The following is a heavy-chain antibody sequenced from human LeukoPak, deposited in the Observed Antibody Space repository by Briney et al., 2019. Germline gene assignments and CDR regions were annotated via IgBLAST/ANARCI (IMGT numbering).Heavy chain of an antibody. D-gene: IGHD3-9*01. V-gene: IGHV1-69*05. CDR2: IIPIFGTA. CDR3: ARVGRLRYFDWLPDYYYYYYMDV. CDR1: GGTFSSYA. Sequence: GSSVKVSCKASGGTFSSYAISWVRQAPGQGLEWMGGIIPIFGTANYAQKFQGRVTITRNTSISTAYMELSSLRSEDTAVYYCARVGRLRYFDWLPDYYYYYYMDVWGKGTTVTVSS. J-gene: IGHJ6*03.